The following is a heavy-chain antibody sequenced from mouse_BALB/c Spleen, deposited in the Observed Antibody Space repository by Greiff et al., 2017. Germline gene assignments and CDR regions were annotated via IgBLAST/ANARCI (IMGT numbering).Heavy chain of an antibody. V-gene: IGHV5-4*02. CDR2: ISDGGSYT. CDR3: TREGVAY. Sequence: EVKLVESGGGLVKPGGSLKLSCAASGFTFSDYYMYWVRQTPEKRLEWVATISDGGSYTYYPDSVKGRFTISSNKAKNNLYLQMSSLKSEDTAMYYCTREGVAYWGQGTLVTVSA. CDR1: GFTFSDYY. J-gene: IGHJ3*01.